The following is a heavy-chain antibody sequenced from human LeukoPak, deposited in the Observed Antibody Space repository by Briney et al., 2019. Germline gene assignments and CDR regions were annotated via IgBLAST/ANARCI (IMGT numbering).Heavy chain of an antibody. CDR3: VRDIAAAGWFDS. Sequence: GGSLRLSCAASGFTFSSSSMSWVRQAPGKGLEWVSCISSSSSHIFYADSVKGRFTISRDNAKSFLYLQMNSLRAEDTAVYYCVRDIAAAGWFDSWGQGALVTVSS. CDR1: GFTFSSSS. J-gene: IGHJ5*01. D-gene: IGHD6-13*01. CDR2: ISSSSSHI. V-gene: IGHV3-21*06.